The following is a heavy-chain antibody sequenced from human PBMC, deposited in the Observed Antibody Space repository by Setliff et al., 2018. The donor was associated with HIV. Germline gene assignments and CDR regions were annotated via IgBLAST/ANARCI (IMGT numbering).Heavy chain of an antibody. CDR2: IYYSGGT. Sequence: SETLSLTCTVSGGSISSGGYYWSWIRQHPGKGLEWIGYIYYSGGTFYNPSLTSRGVISMDTSKNQFSLKLNSVTVADTAVYFCAREVRGAHLYYFDSWGQGALVTVSS. V-gene: IGHV4-31*03. D-gene: IGHD3-10*01. CDR3: AREVRGAHLYYFDS. J-gene: IGHJ4*02. CDR1: GGSISSGGYY.